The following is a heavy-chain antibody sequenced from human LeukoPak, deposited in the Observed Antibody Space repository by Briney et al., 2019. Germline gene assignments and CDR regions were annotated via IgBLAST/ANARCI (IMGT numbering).Heavy chain of an antibody. Sequence: GGSLRLSCAASGFTFGNYAMHWVRQAPGKGLEYASGISTNGAGTYYANSVKGRFTISRDNSKNTLYLQMGSLRAEDMAVYYCARDGGQLGRWSDYWGQGTLVTVSS. J-gene: IGHJ4*02. D-gene: IGHD6-13*01. V-gene: IGHV3-64*01. CDR1: GFTFGNYA. CDR3: ARDGGQLGRWSDY. CDR2: ISTNGAGT.